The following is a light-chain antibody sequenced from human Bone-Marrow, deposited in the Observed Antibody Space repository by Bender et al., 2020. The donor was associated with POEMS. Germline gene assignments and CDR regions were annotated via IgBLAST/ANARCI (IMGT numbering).Light chain of an antibody. CDR1: SGDIGGYNY. V-gene: IGLV2-14*03. CDR2: GNS. CDR3: QSSDISLSGSV. Sequence: QSALTQPASVSGSPGQSITISCTGTSGDIGGYNYVSWYQQYPGKAPKLLIYGNSNRPSGVPDRFSGSKSGTSASLAITGLQAEDEADYYCQSSDISLSGSVFGGGTKVTVL. J-gene: IGLJ3*02.